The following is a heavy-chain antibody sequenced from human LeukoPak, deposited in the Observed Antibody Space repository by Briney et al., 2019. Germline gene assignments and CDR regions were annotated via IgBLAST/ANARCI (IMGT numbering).Heavy chain of an antibody. Sequence: SETLSLTCTVSGGSISGYYWSWIRQPAGKGLEWIGRIYTSGSTNYNPSLKSRVTISLDTPRNQFSLKLNSVTAADTAVYYCAKSNGYGLVDIWGQGTMVTVSS. J-gene: IGHJ3*02. CDR3: AKSNGYGLVDI. CDR1: GGSISGYY. V-gene: IGHV4-4*07. D-gene: IGHD3-10*01. CDR2: IYTSGST.